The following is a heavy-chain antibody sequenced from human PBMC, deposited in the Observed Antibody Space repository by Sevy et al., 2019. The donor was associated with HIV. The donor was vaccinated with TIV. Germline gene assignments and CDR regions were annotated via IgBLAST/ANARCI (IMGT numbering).Heavy chain of an antibody. D-gene: IGHD6-19*01. Sequence: ETLSLTCTVSGGSISSYYWSWIRQPPGKGLERIGYIYYRGSTNYNPSLKSRVTISVDTSKNQFSLKLVSVTAADTAVYYCARERRLVLDYWGQGTLVTGAS. V-gene: IGHV4-59*01. CDR2: IYYRGST. CDR3: ARERRLVLDY. CDR1: GGSISSYY. J-gene: IGHJ4*02.